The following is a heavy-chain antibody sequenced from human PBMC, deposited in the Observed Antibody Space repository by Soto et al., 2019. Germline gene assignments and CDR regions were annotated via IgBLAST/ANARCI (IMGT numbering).Heavy chain of an antibody. V-gene: IGHV4-34*01. Sequence: SETLSLTFAVSGGSLSNYYWCWIRQPPGKGLEWIGEIYHSGSTNYNPSLKSRVRISVDTAKNQFYLKLSSVTAADTAVYYCATSKASSFQSGGSLHMPLGVWGQESRVTVS. CDR2: IYHSGST. J-gene: IGHJ4*02. CDR1: GGSLSNYY. D-gene: IGHD2-15*01. CDR3: ATSKASSFQSGGSLHMPLGV.